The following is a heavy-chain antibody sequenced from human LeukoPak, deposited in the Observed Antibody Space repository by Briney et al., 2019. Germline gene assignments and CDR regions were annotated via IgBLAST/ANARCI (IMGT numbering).Heavy chain of an antibody. CDR3: AELGITMIGGV. CDR1: GFSFSSYW. V-gene: IGHV3-48*04. J-gene: IGHJ6*04. CDR2: ISSSGSTI. D-gene: IGHD3-10*02. Sequence: GGSLRLSCAASGFSFSSYWMNWVRQAPGKGLEWVSYISSSGSTIYYADSVKGRFTISRDNAKNTLYLQMNSLRAEDTAVYYCAELGITMIGGVWGKGTTVTISS.